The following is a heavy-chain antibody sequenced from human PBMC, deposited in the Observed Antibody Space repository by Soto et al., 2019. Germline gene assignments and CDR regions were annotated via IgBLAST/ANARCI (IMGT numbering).Heavy chain of an antibody. V-gene: IGHV1-69*13. D-gene: IGHD3-22*01. CDR3: ARGNYYDSSGYLERNYYYGMDV. CDR2: IIPIFGTA. CDR1: GGTFSSYA. Sequence: SVKVSCKASGGTFSSYAISWVRQAPGQGLEWMGGIIPIFGTANYAQKFQGRVTITADESTSTAYMELSSLRSEDTAVYYCARGNYYDSSGYLERNYYYGMDVWGQGTTVTVSS. J-gene: IGHJ6*02.